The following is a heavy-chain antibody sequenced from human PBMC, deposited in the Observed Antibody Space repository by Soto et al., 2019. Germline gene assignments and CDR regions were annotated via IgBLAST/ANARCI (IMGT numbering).Heavy chain of an antibody. Sequence: QVQLVQSGAEVKKPGASVKVSCKASGYTFTSYAMHWVRQAPGQRLEWMGWINAGNGNTKYSQKFQGRVTITRETSASTAYMELSSLRSEDTAVYYCAGDRVAARPSYYYYYGMDVWGQGTTVTVSS. D-gene: IGHD6-6*01. CDR1: GYTFTSYA. V-gene: IGHV1-3*01. CDR2: INAGNGNT. J-gene: IGHJ6*02. CDR3: AGDRVAARPSYYYYYGMDV.